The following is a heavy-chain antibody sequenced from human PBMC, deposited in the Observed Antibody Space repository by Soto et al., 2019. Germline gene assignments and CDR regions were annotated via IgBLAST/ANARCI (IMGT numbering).Heavy chain of an antibody. Sequence: QVQLVQSGAEVKKPGSSVKVSCKASGGTFSSYTISWVRQAPGQGLEWMGRIIPILGIANYAQKFQGRVTITADKSTSTAYMELSSLRSEDTAVYYCARSIVATNQHALDYYYYGMDVWGQGTTVTVSS. CDR3: ARSIVATNQHALDYYYYGMDV. CDR1: GGTFSSYT. V-gene: IGHV1-69*02. D-gene: IGHD5-12*01. J-gene: IGHJ6*02. CDR2: IIPILGIA.